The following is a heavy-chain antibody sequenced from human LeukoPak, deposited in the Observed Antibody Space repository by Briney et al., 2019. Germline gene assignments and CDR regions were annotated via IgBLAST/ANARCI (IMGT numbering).Heavy chain of an antibody. Sequence: ASVKVSCKASGYTFTGYYMHWVRQAPGQGLEWMGWINPNSGGTNYAQKFQGRVTMTRDTSISTAYMELSRLRSDDTAVYYCARDLEDYDADDAFDIWGQGTMVTVSS. CDR1: GYTFTGYY. V-gene: IGHV1-2*02. CDR2: INPNSGGT. CDR3: ARDLEDYDADDAFDI. D-gene: IGHD4-17*01. J-gene: IGHJ3*02.